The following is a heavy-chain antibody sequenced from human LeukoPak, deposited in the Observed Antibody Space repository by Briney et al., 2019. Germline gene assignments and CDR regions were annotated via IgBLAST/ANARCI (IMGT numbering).Heavy chain of an antibody. D-gene: IGHD2-15*01. J-gene: IGHJ4*02. CDR2: IYYSGST. Sequence: SETLSLTCTVSGGSISMGGYYWSWIRQHPGKGLEWIGYIYYSGSTYYNPSLKSRVTISVDTSKNQFSLKLSSVTAADTAVYYCARDLGYCSGGSCSPGGYFDYWGQGTLVTVSS. CDR1: GGSISMGGYY. CDR3: ARDLGYCSGGSCSPGGYFDY. V-gene: IGHV4-31*03.